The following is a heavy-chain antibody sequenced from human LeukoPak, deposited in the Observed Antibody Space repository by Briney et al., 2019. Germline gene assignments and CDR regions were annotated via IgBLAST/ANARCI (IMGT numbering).Heavy chain of an antibody. CDR2: IYTGGST. Sequence: GGSLRLSCAVSELTASSKYMSWVRQAPGKGLQCVSVIYTGGSTYYADSVKGRFTISRDNSRNTLYLQMNSLRAEDTALYYCAISTSNKDFDYWGQGTLVTVSA. D-gene: IGHD3-3*02. CDR1: ELTASSKY. V-gene: IGHV3-66*02. J-gene: IGHJ4*02. CDR3: AISTSNKDFDY.